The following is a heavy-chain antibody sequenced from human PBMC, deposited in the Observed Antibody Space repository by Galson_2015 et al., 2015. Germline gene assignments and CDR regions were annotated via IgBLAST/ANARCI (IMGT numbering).Heavy chain of an antibody. CDR2: ISSGSSTI. Sequence: SLRLSCAASGFTFSSNSMNWVRQAPGKGLEWVSYISSGSSTISYADSVKGRFTISRDNAKDSLHLQMNSLRAEDTAVYYCARRQDSFDSWGQGTLVIVSS. V-gene: IGHV3-48*01. J-gene: IGHJ4*02. CDR3: ARRQDSFDS. CDR1: GFTFSSNS.